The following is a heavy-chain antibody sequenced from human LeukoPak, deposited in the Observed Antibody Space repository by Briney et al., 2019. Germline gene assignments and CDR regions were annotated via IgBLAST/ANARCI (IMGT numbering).Heavy chain of an antibody. Sequence: TLSLTCAVYGGSFSGYYCSWISQPPGKGLEWNGYIYYSGSTYYNPSLKSRVTISVDTSKNQFSLKLSSVTAADTAAYYCARLPNIAARPFDYWGQGTLVTVSS. V-gene: IGHV4-30-4*08. CDR1: GGSFSGYY. CDR3: ARLPNIAARPFDY. D-gene: IGHD6-6*01. J-gene: IGHJ4*02. CDR2: IYYSGST.